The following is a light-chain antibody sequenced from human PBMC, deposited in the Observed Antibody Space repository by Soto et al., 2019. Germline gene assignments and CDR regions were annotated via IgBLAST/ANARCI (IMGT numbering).Light chain of an antibody. V-gene: IGLV3-1*01. CDR3: QAWDSSTPVV. CDR1: KLGDKY. CDR2: QDS. J-gene: IGLJ2*01. Sequence: SYELTQPPSVSVSPGQTASITCSGDKLGDKYACWYQQKPGQSPVLVIYQDSKRPSGIPERFSGSKSGNTATLTISGPQAMDEADYYCQAWDSSTPVVFGGGTKLTVL.